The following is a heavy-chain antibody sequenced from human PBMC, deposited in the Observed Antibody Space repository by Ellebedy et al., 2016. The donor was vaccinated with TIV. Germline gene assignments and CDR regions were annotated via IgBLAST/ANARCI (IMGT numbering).Heavy chain of an antibody. CDR3: ARGITMIVVVYYYYGMDV. J-gene: IGHJ6*02. CDR1: GGTFSSYA. D-gene: IGHD3-22*01. V-gene: IGHV1-3*01. CDR2: INAGNGNT. Sequence: ASVKVSCXASGGTFSSYAISWVRQAPGQRLEWMGWINAGNGNTKYSQKFQGRVTITRDTSASTAYMELSSLRSEDTAVYYCARGITMIVVVYYYYGMDVWGQGTTVTVSS.